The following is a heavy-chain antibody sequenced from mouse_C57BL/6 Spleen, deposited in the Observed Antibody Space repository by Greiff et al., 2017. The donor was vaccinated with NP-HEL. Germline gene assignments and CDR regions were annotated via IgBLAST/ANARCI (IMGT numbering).Heavy chain of an antibody. CDR1: GFTFSDYG. CDR2: ISSGSSTI. Sequence: EVKVVESGGGLVKPGGSLKLSCAASGFTFSDYGMHWVRQAPEKGLEWVAYISSGSSTIYYADTVKGRFTISRDNAKNTLFLQMTSLRSEDTAMYYCARLRYPYAMDYWGQGTSVTVSS. CDR3: ARLRYPYAMDY. V-gene: IGHV5-17*01. D-gene: IGHD1-1*01. J-gene: IGHJ4*01.